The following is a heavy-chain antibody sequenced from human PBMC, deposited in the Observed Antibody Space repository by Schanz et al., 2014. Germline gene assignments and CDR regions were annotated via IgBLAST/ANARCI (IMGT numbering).Heavy chain of an antibody. CDR1: GGSIISSTW. D-gene: IGHD7-27*01. CDR2: IYHTGST. Sequence: QVLLQESGPGVVKPLGTLSLTCAVSGGSIISSTWWGWVRQPPGKGLEWIGQIYHTGSTDFNPSLKSRVTISVDKPKNQFSLKRSSVTAADTAVYYCARSTGDPFDYWGQGTLVTVSS. V-gene: IGHV4-4*02. J-gene: IGHJ4*02. CDR3: ARSTGDPFDY.